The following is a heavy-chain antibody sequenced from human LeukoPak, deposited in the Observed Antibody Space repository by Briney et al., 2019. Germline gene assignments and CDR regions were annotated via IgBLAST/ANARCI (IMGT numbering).Heavy chain of an antibody. CDR3: ASDQVDSAMELFDY. V-gene: IGHV3-21*01. D-gene: IGHD1-7*01. J-gene: IGHJ4*02. CDR1: GFTFSSYS. Sequence: GGSLRLSCAASGFTFSSYSMNLVRQAPGKGLEWVSSISSSSSYIYYADSVKGRFTISRDNAKNPLYLQMNSLRAEDTAVYYCASDQVDSAMELFDYWGQGTLVTVSS. CDR2: ISSSSSYI.